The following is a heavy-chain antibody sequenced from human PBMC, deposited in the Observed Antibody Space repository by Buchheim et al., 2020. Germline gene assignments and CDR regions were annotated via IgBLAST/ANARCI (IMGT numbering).Heavy chain of an antibody. Sequence: EVQLLESGGGLVQPGGSLSLSCAASGFLFSNYAMSWVRQAPGKGLEWVSGITDSGSRTYFADSVKGRFTISRDNFKKTLYLQMNSLRAEDTAVYYCAKRVYYDSSGYSYYFDSWGQGTL. CDR3: AKRVYYDSSGYSYYFDS. CDR2: ITDSGSRT. V-gene: IGHV3-23*01. J-gene: IGHJ4*02. D-gene: IGHD3-22*01. CDR1: GFLFSNYA.